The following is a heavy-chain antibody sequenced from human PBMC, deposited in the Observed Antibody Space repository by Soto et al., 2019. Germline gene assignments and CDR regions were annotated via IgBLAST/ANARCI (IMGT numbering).Heavy chain of an antibody. CDR1: GFTFDDYA. CDR3: AKTYGSGSYYPH. V-gene: IGHV3-9*01. CDR2: ISWNSGSI. D-gene: IGHD3-10*01. J-gene: IGHJ4*02. Sequence: GGSLRLSCAASGFTFDDYAMHWVRQAPGKGLEWVSGISWNSGSIGYADSVKGRFTISRDNAKNSLYLQMNSLKAEDTALYYCAKTYGSGSYYPHWGQGTLVTVSS.